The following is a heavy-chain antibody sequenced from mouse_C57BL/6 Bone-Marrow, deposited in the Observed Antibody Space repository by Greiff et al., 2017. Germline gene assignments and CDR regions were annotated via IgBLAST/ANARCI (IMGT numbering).Heavy chain of an antibody. Sequence: EVKLQESGPGLVKPSQSLSLTCSVTGYSITSGYYWNWIRQFPGNKLEWMGYISYDGSNNYNPSLKNRISITRDTSKNQFFLKLNSVTTEDTATYYCARRSRRYFDVWGTGTTVTVSS. J-gene: IGHJ1*03. V-gene: IGHV3-6*01. CDR2: ISYDGSN. CDR3: ARRSRRYFDV. D-gene: IGHD1-1*01. CDR1: GYSITSGYY.